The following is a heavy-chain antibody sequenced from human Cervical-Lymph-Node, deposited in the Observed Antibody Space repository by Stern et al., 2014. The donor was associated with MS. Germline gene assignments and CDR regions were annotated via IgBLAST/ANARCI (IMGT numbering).Heavy chain of an antibody. CDR1: GFSFSDFY. Sequence: EVQLVESGGGLVQPGGSLRLSCAASGFSFSDFYMDWVRQAPGKGLEWVGRSRNKAKSYTTDYAASVKSRFTISRDDSKNSLYLQMNSLKTEDTAVYYCSRDSSGDYWGPGTLVTVSS. CDR2: SRNKAKSYTT. J-gene: IGHJ4*02. CDR3: SRDSSGDY. V-gene: IGHV3-72*01.